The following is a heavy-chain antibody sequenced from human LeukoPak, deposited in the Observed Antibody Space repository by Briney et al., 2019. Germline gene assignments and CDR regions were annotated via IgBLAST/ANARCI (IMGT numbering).Heavy chain of an antibody. Sequence: SGTLSLTCAVSGGSISSSNWWSWVRQPPGKGLEWIGSIAHGGRPYYNPSLKSRVTISVDTSKNQFSLKLSSVTAADTAVYYCARVGKYDFWSGHDETRLDYWGQGSLVTVSS. D-gene: IGHD3-3*01. CDR2: IAHGGRP. CDR1: GGSISSSNW. J-gene: IGHJ4*02. CDR3: ARVGKYDFWSGHDETRLDY. V-gene: IGHV4-4*02.